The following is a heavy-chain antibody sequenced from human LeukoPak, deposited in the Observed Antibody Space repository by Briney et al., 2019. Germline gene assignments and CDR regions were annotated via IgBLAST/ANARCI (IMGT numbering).Heavy chain of an antibody. CDR2: IYYSGST. J-gene: IGHJ3*02. CDR3: ARVSVYDFWSGYYKDRGAFDI. V-gene: IGHV4-59*01. CDR1: GGSISSYY. D-gene: IGHD3-3*01. Sequence: SETLSLTCTVSGGSISSYYWSWIRQPPGKGLEWIGYIYYSGSTNYNPSLKSRVTISVDTSKNQFSLKLSSVTAADTAVYYCARVSVYDFWSGYYKDRGAFDIWGQGTMVTVSS.